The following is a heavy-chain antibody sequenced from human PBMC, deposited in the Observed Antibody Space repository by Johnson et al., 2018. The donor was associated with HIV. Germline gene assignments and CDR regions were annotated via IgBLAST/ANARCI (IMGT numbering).Heavy chain of an antibody. CDR3: ARGTPWDAFDI. J-gene: IGHJ3*02. V-gene: IGHV3-11*04. CDR1: DYF. CDR2: ISSSGSTI. Sequence: DYFISWIRQAPGKGLEWVSYISSSGSTIYYADSMRGRFTISRDNARNSLYLQMNSLRAGDTAVYYCARGTPWDAFDIWGQGTMVTVSS.